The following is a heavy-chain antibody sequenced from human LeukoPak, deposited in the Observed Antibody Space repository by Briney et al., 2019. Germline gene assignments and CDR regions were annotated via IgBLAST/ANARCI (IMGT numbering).Heavy chain of an antibody. Sequence: ASVKVSCKASGYTFTNFGISWVRQAPGQGLEWMGWISAYNGNTNYAQRLQGRVTMTTDSSTSTAYMELRSLRSDDTAVYYCARDRDYGDYNTQDLFVYWGQGTLVTVSS. V-gene: IGHV1-18*01. CDR2: ISAYNGNT. D-gene: IGHD4-17*01. J-gene: IGHJ4*02. CDR3: ARDRDYGDYNTQDLFVY. CDR1: GYTFTNFG.